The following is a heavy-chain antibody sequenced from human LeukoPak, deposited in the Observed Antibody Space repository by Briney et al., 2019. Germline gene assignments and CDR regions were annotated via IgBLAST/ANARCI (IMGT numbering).Heavy chain of an antibody. CDR3: ARHVRGHDYVWGSYPSPFAY. V-gene: IGHV4-61*02. D-gene: IGHD3-16*02. J-gene: IGHJ4*02. Sequence: SETLSLTCTVSGGSISSGSYYWSWIRQPAGKGLEWIGRIYTSGSTNYNPSLKSRVTISVDTSKNQFSLRLSSVTAADTAVYYCARHVRGHDYVWGSYPSPFAYWGQGTLVTVSS. CDR1: GGSISSGSYY. CDR2: IYTSGST.